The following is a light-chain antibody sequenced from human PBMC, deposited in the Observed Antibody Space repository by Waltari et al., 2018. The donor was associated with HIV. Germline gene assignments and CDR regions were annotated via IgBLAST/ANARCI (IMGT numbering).Light chain of an antibody. CDR1: QRISSN. J-gene: IGKJ4*01. Sequence: EIVMTQSPATLSVSPGEKVTLPCRAHQRISSNLVWYQQKPGQAPRPLIYRASSRATGIPARFSGSGSGTEFTLTISSLQSEDFALYYCQQYDNFPLTFGGGTKVEIK. CDR3: QQYDNFPLT. CDR2: RAS. V-gene: IGKV3-15*01.